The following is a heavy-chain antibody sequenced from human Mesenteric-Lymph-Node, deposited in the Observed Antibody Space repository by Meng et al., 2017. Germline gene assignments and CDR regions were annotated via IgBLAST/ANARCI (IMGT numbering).Heavy chain of an antibody. D-gene: IGHD3-10*01. CDR2: ISGSGGST. V-gene: IGHV3-23*01. J-gene: IGHJ3*02. CDR1: GFTFSSYA. CDR3: AKDYYYGSGHPKLTNAFDI. Sequence: GGSLRLSCAVSGFTFSSYAMSWVRQAPGKGLEWVSAISGSGGSTYYADSVKGLFTISRDNSRNTLYLQMNSLRAEDTAVYYCAKDYYYGSGHPKLTNAFDIWGQGTMVTVSS.